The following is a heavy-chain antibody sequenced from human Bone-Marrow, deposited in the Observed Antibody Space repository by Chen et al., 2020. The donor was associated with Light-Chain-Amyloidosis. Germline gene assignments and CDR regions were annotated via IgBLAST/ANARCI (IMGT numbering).Heavy chain of an antibody. CDR1: GGSISSSSYY. J-gene: IGHJ5*02. CDR2: IYSSGST. D-gene: IGHD3-3*01. CDR3: ARHPDDYWSWFAP. Sequence: QVRLQESGPGLVKPSETLSLTCTVSGGSISSSSYYWGWIRQPPGKGLGWIGAIYSSGSTYYNPSLESRVTISVDTSKNQFSLKLTSVTAADTAVYYCARHPDDYWSWFAPWGQGTLVTVSA. V-gene: IGHV4-39*01.